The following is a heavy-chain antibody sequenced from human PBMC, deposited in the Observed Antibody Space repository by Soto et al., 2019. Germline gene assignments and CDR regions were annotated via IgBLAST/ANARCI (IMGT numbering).Heavy chain of an antibody. D-gene: IGHD6-13*01. CDR1: GGSISSGGYC. CDR3: ARSEAGNDAFDI. J-gene: IGHJ3*02. Sequence: SETLSLTCTVSGGSISSGGYCWSWIRQHPGKGLEWIGYIYYSGSTYYNPSLKSRVTISVDTSKNQFSLKLTSVTAADTAVYYCARSEAGNDAFDIWGQGTMVTVSS. CDR2: IYYSGST. V-gene: IGHV4-31*03.